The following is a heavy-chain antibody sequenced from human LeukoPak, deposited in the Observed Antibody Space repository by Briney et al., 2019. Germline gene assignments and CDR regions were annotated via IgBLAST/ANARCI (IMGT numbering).Heavy chain of an antibody. D-gene: IGHD2-15*01. CDR2: IRSKANSYAT. Sequence: GGSLRLSCVASGFTFSGSAMHWVRQASGKGLEWVGRIRSKANSYATAYAASVKGRFTISRDDSKNTAYLQMNSLKTEDTAVYYCTRRDCSGGSCYLDYWGQGTLVTVSS. CDR3: TRRDCSGGSCYLDY. CDR1: GFTFSGSA. V-gene: IGHV3-73*01. J-gene: IGHJ4*02.